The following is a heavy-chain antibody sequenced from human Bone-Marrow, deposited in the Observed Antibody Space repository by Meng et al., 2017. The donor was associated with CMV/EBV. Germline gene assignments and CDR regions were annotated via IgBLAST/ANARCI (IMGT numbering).Heavy chain of an antibody. CDR3: RIVEMATSEDY. J-gene: IGHJ4*02. D-gene: IGHD5-24*01. CDR2: AYYSGNT. V-gene: IGHV4-39*07. CDR1: GGSISSSHHY. Sequence: GSLRLSCTVSGGSISSSHHYWGWIRQPPGKGLQWIGVAYYSGNTYYNPSLKSRVTISVDTSKNQFSLKLSSVTAADTAVYYCRIVEMATSEDYWGQGTLVTVSS.